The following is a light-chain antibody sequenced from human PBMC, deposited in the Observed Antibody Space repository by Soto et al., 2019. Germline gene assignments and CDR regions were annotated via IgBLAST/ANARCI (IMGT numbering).Light chain of an antibody. V-gene: IGKV1-5*03. CDR1: QTISSW. Sequence: ENHMTQSLSPLSWSVGDRVTITCRASQTISSWLAWYHQKPGKAPKHLIYTASTLKSGVPSRFSGSGSGTEFTLTISSLQPDDFATNSCQRYNSYSEAFGQGTKVDIK. J-gene: IGKJ1*01. CDR3: QRYNSYSEA. CDR2: TAS.